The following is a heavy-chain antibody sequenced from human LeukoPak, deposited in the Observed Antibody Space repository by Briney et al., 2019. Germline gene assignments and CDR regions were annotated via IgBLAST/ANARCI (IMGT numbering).Heavy chain of an antibody. Sequence: PGGSLRLSCAASGFTFSSYWMHWVRQAPGKGLVWVSRIDIDGSSTTYADSVKGRFTISRDNAKNTLYLQMNNLRAEGTAVYYCARDRPHNWFDPWGQGTLVTVSS. CDR3: ARDRPHNWFDP. CDR2: IDIDGSST. V-gene: IGHV3-74*01. J-gene: IGHJ5*02. CDR1: GFTFSSYW.